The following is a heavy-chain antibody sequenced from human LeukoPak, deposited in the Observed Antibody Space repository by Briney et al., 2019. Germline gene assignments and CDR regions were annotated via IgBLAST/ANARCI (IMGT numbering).Heavy chain of an antibody. CDR2: IYSGGST. J-gene: IGHJ3*02. V-gene: IGHV3-66*01. D-gene: IGHD3-22*01. Sequence: ETLSLTCTVSGGSISNYYWSWVRQAPGKGLEWVSLIYSGGSTHYTDSVKGRFNISRDNSKNTLYLQMNSLRAEDTAVYYCARGLYSSGYYYDAFDIWGQGTMVTVSS. CDR3: ARGLYSSGYYYDAFDI. CDR1: GGSISNYY.